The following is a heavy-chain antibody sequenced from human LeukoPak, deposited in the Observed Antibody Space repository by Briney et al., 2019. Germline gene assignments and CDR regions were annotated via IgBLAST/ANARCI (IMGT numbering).Heavy chain of an antibody. CDR1: EFSFSSYW. CDR2: IKQDGSET. Sequence: GGSLRLSCGASEFSFSSYWMSWVRQAPGKGLEWVANIKQDGSETYYVDSVKGRFTISRDNAKNSLFLQMNSLRVEDTAVYYCARDKWAYLVRGVSEGHFDLWGRGTLVTVSS. J-gene: IGHJ2*01. CDR3: ARDKWAYLVRGVSEGHFDL. D-gene: IGHD3-10*01. V-gene: IGHV3-7*01.